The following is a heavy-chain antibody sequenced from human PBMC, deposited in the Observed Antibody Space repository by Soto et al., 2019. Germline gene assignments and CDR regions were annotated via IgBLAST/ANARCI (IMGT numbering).Heavy chain of an antibody. V-gene: IGHV5-51*01. CDR3: ETTAVAGTSDAFDI. Sequence: GESLKISCKGSGYSFTSYWIGWVRQMPGKGLEWMGIIYPGDSDTRYSPSFQGQVTISADKSISTAYLQWSSLKASDTAMYYCETTAVAGTSDAFDIWGQGTMDPVSS. CDR2: IYPGDSDT. CDR1: GYSFTSYW. D-gene: IGHD6-19*01. J-gene: IGHJ3*02.